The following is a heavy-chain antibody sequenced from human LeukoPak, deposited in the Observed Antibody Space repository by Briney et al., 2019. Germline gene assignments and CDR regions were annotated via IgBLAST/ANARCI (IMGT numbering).Heavy chain of an antibody. Sequence: GGSLRLSCAASGFTFSSCEVNWVRQAPGKGLEWVSYISRSGSTIHYADSVKGRFTISRDNAKNSLYLQMNSLRAEDTAVYYCASSLQTSSPVLIANPFAYWGQGTLVTVSS. CDR3: ASSLQTSSPVLIANPFAY. V-gene: IGHV3-48*03. D-gene: IGHD2-8*01. J-gene: IGHJ4*02. CDR1: GFTFSSCE. CDR2: ISRSGSTI.